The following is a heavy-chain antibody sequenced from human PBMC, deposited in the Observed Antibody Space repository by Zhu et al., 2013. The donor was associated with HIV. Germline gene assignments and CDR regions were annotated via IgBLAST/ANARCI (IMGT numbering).Heavy chain of an antibody. CDR2: INPDSGGT. D-gene: IGHD5-18*01. V-gene: IGHV1-2*02. J-gene: IGHJ4*02. CDR1: GYSFTDYH. CDR3: ARGGTRGYSYGLEY. Sequence: VQLVQXGAEVRSLGSVKVSAAAGYSFTDYHMHWVRQAPGQGLEWMGWINPDSGGTKYAQKFQGRVTMTRDTSITTAYMELSSLRSDDTALYYCARGGTRGYSYGLEYWGQGTLVTVSS.